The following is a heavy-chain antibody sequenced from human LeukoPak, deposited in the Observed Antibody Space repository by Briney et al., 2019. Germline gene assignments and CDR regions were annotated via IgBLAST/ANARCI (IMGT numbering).Heavy chain of an antibody. V-gene: IGHV3-21*01. CDR2: ISSSSSYI. D-gene: IGHD4-11*01. J-gene: IGHJ4*02. Sequence: PGGSLRLSCAASGFTFSSYSMNWVRQAPGKGLEWVSSISSSSSYIYYADSVKVRFTISRDNAKNSLYLQMNSLRAEDTAVYYCARGWDDYTNYFDYWGQGTLVTVSS. CDR3: ARGWDDYTNYFDY. CDR1: GFTFSSYS.